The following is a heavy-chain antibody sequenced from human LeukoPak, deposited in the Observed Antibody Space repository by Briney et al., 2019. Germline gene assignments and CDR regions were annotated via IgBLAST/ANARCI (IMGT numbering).Heavy chain of an antibody. CDR2: ISSSSSYI. J-gene: IGHJ4*02. CDR1: GFTVSSYS. Sequence: PGGSLRLSCAASGFTVSSYSMNWARQAPGKGLEWVSSISSSSSYIYYADSVKGRFTISRDNAKNSLYLQMNSLRAEDTAVYYCARASSGWYLVDYWGQGTLVTVSS. CDR3: ARASSGWYLVDY. V-gene: IGHV3-21*01. D-gene: IGHD6-19*01.